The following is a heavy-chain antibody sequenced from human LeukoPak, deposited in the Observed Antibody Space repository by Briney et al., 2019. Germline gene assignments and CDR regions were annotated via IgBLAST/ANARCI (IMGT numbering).Heavy chain of an antibody. V-gene: IGHV3-48*01. D-gene: IGHD2-15*01. Sequence: GGSLRLSCAASGFTFSSYRMNWVRQAPGKGLAWVSYISSSSSTIYYADSVKGRFTISRDNAKNSLYLQMNSLRAEDTAVYYCARDATDAFDIWGQGTMVTVSS. J-gene: IGHJ3*02. CDR3: ARDATDAFDI. CDR1: GFTFSSYR. CDR2: ISSSSSTI.